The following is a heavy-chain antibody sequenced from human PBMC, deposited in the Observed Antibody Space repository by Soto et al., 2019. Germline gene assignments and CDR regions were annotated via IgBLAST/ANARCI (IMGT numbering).Heavy chain of an antibody. CDR2: INPSGGST. V-gene: IGHV1-46*01. Sequence: ASVKVSCKASGYTFTSYYMHWVRQAPGQGLEWMGMINPSGGSTSYAQKFQGRVTMTRDTSTSTVYMELSSLRSEDTAVYYCERGSKDTAAGAGFDFWGQGTLVTVSS. CDR3: ERGSKDTAAGAGFDF. J-gene: IGHJ4*02. CDR1: GYTFTSYY. D-gene: IGHD5-18*01.